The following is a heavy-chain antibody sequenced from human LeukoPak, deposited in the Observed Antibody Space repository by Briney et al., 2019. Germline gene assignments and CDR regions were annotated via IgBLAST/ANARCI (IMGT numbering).Heavy chain of an antibody. V-gene: IGHV4-59*01. J-gene: IGHJ4*02. D-gene: IGHD2-15*01. CDR2: IYYIGTT. CDR3: ARGGFESCSAGSCLLGNY. CDR1: RGSISPYY. Sequence: SETLSLTCTVSRGSISPYYWSWIRQTPGKGVEWLGYIYYIGTTNYNPSLQSRVTMSVDTSTYQFTLNLASVTAADTAVYYCARGGFESCSAGSCLLGNYWGQGILVAVSS.